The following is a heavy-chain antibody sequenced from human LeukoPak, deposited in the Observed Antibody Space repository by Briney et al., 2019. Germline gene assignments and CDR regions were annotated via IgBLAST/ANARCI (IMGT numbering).Heavy chain of an antibody. CDR3: ARVEIQWELLTPFDY. V-gene: IGHV3-21*01. D-gene: IGHD1-26*01. CDR1: GFTFSSYS. Sequence: PGGSLRLSCAASGFTFSSYSMNWVRQAPGKGLEWVSSISSSSSYIYYPDSVKGRFTISRDNAKNSLYLQMNSLRAEDTAVYYCARVEIQWELLTPFDYWGQGTLVTVSS. CDR2: ISSSSSYI. J-gene: IGHJ4*02.